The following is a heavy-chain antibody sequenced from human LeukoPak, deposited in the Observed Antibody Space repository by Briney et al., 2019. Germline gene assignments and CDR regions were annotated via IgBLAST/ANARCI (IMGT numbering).Heavy chain of an antibody. CDR1: GFTFSSYA. D-gene: IGHD3-22*01. CDR3: AKRGVVIRVILVGFHKEAYYFDS. Sequence: GGSLRLSCAASGFTFSSYAVSWVRQAPGKGLEWVAGLSGSGGSTNYADSVKGWFTISRDNAKNTLYLQMNSLRAEDTAVYFCAKRGVVIRVILVGFHKEAYYFDSWGQGVLVTVSS. J-gene: IGHJ4*02. CDR2: LSGSGGST. V-gene: IGHV3-23*01.